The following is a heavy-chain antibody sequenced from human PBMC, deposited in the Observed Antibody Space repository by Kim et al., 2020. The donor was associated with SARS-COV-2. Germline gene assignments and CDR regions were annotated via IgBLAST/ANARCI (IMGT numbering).Heavy chain of an antibody. J-gene: IGHJ5*02. V-gene: IGHV4-34*01. Sequence: SETLSLTCAVYGGSFSGYYWSWIRQPPGKGLEWIGEINHSGSTNYNPSLKSRVTISVDTSKNQFSLKLSSVTAADTAVYYCARVPLYSSSWYVWFDPWG. CDR1: GGSFSGYY. CDR2: INHSGST. D-gene: IGHD6-13*01. CDR3: ARVPLYSSSWYVWFDP.